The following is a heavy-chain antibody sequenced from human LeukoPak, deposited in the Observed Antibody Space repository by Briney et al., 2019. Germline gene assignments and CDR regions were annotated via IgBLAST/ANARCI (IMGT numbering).Heavy chain of an antibody. D-gene: IGHD3-3*01. CDR2: INPNSGGT. Sequence: ASVKVSCKASGYTFTGYYMHWVRQAPGQGLEWMGWINPNSGGTNYAQKFQGRVTMTRDTSISTAYMELSRLRSDDTAVYYCARAPPGFDLPPFLEWFYFDYWGQGTLVTVSS. CDR3: ARAPPGFDLPPFLEWFYFDY. CDR1: GYTFTGYY. V-gene: IGHV1-2*02. J-gene: IGHJ4*02.